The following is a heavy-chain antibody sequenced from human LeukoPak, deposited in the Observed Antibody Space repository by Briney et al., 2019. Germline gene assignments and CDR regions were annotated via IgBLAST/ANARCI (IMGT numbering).Heavy chain of an antibody. D-gene: IGHD2-2*01. V-gene: IGHV4-39*01. CDR2: IYYSGST. J-gene: IGHJ5*02. Sequence: SETLSLTCTVSGGSISSSSYYGGWIRQPPGKGLEWIGSIYYSGSTYYNPSLKSRVTISVDTSKNQFSLKLSSVTAADTAVYYCARRIYTGYCSSTSCYNWFDPWGQGTLVTVSS. CDR1: GGSISSSSYY. CDR3: ARRIYTGYCSSTSCYNWFDP.